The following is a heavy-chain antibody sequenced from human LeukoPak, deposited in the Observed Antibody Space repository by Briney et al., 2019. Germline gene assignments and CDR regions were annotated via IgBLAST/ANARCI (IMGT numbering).Heavy chain of an antibody. D-gene: IGHD6-13*01. J-gene: IGHJ4*02. CDR1: GFTFSSYS. CDR2: ISSSSSYI. V-gene: IGHV3-21*01. CDR3: AIAAAGVDY. Sequence: GGSLRLSCAASGFTFSSYSMNWVRQAPGKGLGWVSSISSSSSYIYYADSVKGRFTISRDNAKNSLYLQMNSLRAEDTAVYYCAIAAAGVDYWGQGTLVTVSS.